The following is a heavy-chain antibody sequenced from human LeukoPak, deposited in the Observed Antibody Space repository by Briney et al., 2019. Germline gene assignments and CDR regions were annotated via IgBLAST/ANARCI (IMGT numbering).Heavy chain of an antibody. J-gene: IGHJ4*02. D-gene: IGHD3-10*01. CDR3: AKGLGDEGGFIFDY. CDR1: GFTFSSYA. V-gene: IGHV3-23*01. CDR2: ISGSGGST. Sequence: GGSLRLSCAASGFTFSSYAMGWVRQAPGKGLEWVSAISGSGGSTYYADSVKGRFTISRDNSKNTLYLQMNSLRAEDTAVYYCAKGLGDEGGFIFDYWGQGTLVTVSS.